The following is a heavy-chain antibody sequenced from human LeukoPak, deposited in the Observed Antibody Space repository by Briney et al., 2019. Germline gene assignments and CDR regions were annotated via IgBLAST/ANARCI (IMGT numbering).Heavy chain of an antibody. V-gene: IGHV3-21*01. D-gene: IGHD3-16*01. CDR3: ARDGGLGGGSYLDY. CDR1: GFTFSSYS. J-gene: IGHJ4*02. CDR2: ISSSSSYI. Sequence: GGSLRLSCAASGFTFSSYSMNWVRQAPGKGLEWVSSISSSSSYIYYADSVKGRFTISRDNAKNSLYLQMNSLRAEDTAVYYCARDGGLGGGSYLDYWGQGTLVTVSS.